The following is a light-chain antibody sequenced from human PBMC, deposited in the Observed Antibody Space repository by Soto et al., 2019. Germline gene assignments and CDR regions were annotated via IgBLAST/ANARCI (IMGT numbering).Light chain of an antibody. Sequence: EVVLTQSPDTLSLSAGERATLSCRTSHSVDIYVAWYQQKPGQAPRLLIYDSYNRVTGIPTRFSGSGSGTDVTLTISSLEPEDSAIYYCQQRKDWPPLTFGGGTKVEIK. V-gene: IGKV3-11*01. CDR1: HSVDIY. CDR2: DSY. CDR3: QQRKDWPPLT. J-gene: IGKJ4*01.